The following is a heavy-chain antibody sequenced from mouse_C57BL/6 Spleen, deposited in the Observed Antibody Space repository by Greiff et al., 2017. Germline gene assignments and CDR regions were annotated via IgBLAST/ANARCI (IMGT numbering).Heavy chain of an antibody. D-gene: IGHD2-4*01. V-gene: IGHV14-4*01. Sequence: VQLKESGAELVRPGASVKLSCTASGFNIKDDYMHWVKQRPEQGLQWIGWIDPENGDTEYASKVQGKATITADTSSNTAYLQLSSLTSEDTAVYYCTRTIDHDGYFDVWGTGTTVTVSS. CDR1: GFNIKDDY. CDR3: TRTIDHDGYFDV. J-gene: IGHJ1*03. CDR2: IDPENGDT.